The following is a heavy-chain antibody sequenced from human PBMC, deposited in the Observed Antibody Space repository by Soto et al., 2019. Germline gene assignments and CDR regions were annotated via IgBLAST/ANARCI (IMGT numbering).Heavy chain of an antibody. V-gene: IGHV3-21*01. J-gene: IGHJ5*02. CDR2: ISSSSSYI. D-gene: IGHD6-13*01. CDR1: GFTFSSYS. CDR3: ARDLEGSSYSSSWYEVNWFDP. Sequence: GGSLRLSCAASGFTFSSYSMNWVRQAPGKGLEWVSSISSSSSYIYYADSVKGRFTISRDNAKNSLYLQMNSLRAEDTAVYYCARDLEGSSYSSSWYEVNWFDPWGQGTLVTVSS.